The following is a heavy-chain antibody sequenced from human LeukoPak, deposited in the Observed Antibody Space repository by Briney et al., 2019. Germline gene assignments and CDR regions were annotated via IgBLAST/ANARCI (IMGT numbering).Heavy chain of an antibody. CDR2: IYFTGST. D-gene: IGHD3-10*01. CDR3: ARGGGSPHN. CDR1: GGSISSHY. J-gene: IGHJ4*02. V-gene: IGHV4-59*11. Sequence: SETLSLTCTVSGGSISSHYWGWIRQPPGMGLEWVGYIYFTGSTNYNPSLKSRVTISLDTSKNQFSLKLSSVTAADTAMYYCARGGGSPHNWGQGTLVTVSS.